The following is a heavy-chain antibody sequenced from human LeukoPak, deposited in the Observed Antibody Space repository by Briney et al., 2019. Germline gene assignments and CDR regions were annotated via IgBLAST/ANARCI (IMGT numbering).Heavy chain of an antibody. V-gene: IGHV5-51*01. D-gene: IGHD2-21*01. CDR2: TYPGDSDT. Sequence: GESLKISCKGSGYSFTSYWTGWVRQVPGKGLEWMGITYPGDSDTRYSPSFQGQVTISADKSISTAYLQWSSLKASDTAMYYCARQGLWSDWSYWGQGTLVTVSS. J-gene: IGHJ4*02. CDR3: ARQGLWSDWSY. CDR1: GYSFTSYW.